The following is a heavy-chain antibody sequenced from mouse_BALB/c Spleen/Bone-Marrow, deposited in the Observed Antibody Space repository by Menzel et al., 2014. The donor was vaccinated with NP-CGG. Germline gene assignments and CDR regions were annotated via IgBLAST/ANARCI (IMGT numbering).Heavy chain of an antibody. V-gene: IGHV1S56*01. CDR3: ARWSLPYYAMDY. J-gene: IGHJ4*01. Sequence: QVQLQQPGPELVKPGASVRISCKASGYTFTNYYIHWVKQRPGQGLEWIGWIYPVNVHANFNEKFRGKATLTADKSSSTAYMQLSSLTSEDSAVYFCARWSLPYYAMDYWGQGTSVAVSS. CDR1: GYTFTNYY. CDR2: IYPVNVHA.